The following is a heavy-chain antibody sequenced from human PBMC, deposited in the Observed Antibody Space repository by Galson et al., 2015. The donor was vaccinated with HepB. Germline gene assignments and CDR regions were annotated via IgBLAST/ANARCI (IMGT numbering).Heavy chain of an antibody. D-gene: IGHD3-22*01. J-gene: IGHJ5*02. CDR2: IIPIFGTA. V-gene: IGHV1-69*13. Sequence: SVKVSCKASRDIFSSHAISWVRQAPGQGLEWMGGIIPIFGTADYAQKFQGRVTITADESTSTAYMELSSLRSEDTAVYYCARDYPYFYDSSAGFKWFDPWGQGTLVTVSS. CDR3: ARDYPYFYDSSAGFKWFDP. CDR1: RDIFSSHA.